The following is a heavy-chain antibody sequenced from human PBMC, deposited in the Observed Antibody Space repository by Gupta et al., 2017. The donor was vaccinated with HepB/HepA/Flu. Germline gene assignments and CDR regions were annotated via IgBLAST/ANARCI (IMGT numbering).Heavy chain of an antibody. CDR1: GLTFSSYS. CDR2: ISSSSSYI. D-gene: IGHD2-2*01. Sequence: EVQLVESGGGLVKPGGSLRLSCAASGLTFSSYSMNWVRQAPGKGLEWVSSISSSSSYIYYADSVKGRFTISRDNAKNSLYLQMNSLRAEDTAVYYCARVGVVPAEFDPWGQGTLVTVSS. V-gene: IGHV3-21*01. J-gene: IGHJ5*02. CDR3: ARVGVVPAEFDP.